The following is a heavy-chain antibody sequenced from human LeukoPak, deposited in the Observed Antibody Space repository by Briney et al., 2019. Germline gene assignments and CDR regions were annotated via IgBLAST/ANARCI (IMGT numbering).Heavy chain of an antibody. CDR3: AKAIHSSSSGVVDY. V-gene: IGHV3-30*02. Sequence: SGGSLRLSGAASGFIFSNYAMNWVRQAPGKGLEWVTFIRYDGSNKYYAESVKGRFTISRDNSKNTLYLQMNSLRAEDTAVYYCAKAIHSSSSGVVDYWGQGTLVTVSS. D-gene: IGHD6-6*01. CDR2: IRYDGSNK. CDR1: GFIFSNYA. J-gene: IGHJ4*02.